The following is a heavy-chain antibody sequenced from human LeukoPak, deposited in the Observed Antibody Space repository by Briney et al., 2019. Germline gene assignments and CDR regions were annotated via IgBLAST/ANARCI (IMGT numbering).Heavy chain of an antibody. J-gene: IGHJ4*02. CDR1: GFTFDDYA. D-gene: IGHD3-10*01. Sequence: PGGSLRLSCAASGFTFDDYAMHWVRQAPGKGLEWVSDINGSGGSTYYADSVKGRFTISRDNAKNSLYLQMNSLRAEDTAVYYCARAPYYYGSGSYYKDQIDYWGQGTLVTVSS. CDR2: INGSGGST. V-gene: IGHV3-20*04. CDR3: ARAPYYYGSGSYYKDQIDY.